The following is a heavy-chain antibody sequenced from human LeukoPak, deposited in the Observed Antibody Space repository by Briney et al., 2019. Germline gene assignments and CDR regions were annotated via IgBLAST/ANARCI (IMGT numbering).Heavy chain of an antibody. V-gene: IGHV3-53*01. Sequence: GGSLRLSCAASGFTVSSNYMSWVRQAPGKGLEWVSVIYSGGSTYYADSVKGRFTISRDNAKNSLYLQMNSLRAEDTAVYYCARVGKSVLRFLEWLFLDYWGQGTLVTVSS. J-gene: IGHJ4*02. CDR2: IYSGGST. CDR3: ARVGKSVLRFLEWLFLDY. CDR1: GFTVSSNY. D-gene: IGHD3-3*01.